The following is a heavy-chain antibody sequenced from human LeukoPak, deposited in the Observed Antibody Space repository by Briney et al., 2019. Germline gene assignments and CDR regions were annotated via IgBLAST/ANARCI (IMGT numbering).Heavy chain of an antibody. CDR2: IYYSGST. Sequence: PSETLSLTCTVSGGSISSSSYYWGWIRQPPGKVLEWIGSIYYSGSTYYNPSLKSRVTISVDTSKNQFSLKLSSVTAADTAVYYCARGLSYYGYYFDYWGQGTLVTVSS. J-gene: IGHJ4*02. CDR1: GGSISSSSYY. V-gene: IGHV4-39*07. CDR3: ARGLSYYGYYFDY. D-gene: IGHD1-26*01.